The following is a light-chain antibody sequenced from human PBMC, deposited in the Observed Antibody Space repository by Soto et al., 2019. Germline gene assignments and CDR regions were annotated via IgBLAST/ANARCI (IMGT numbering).Light chain of an antibody. CDR3: SSWDDSLDGPV. J-gene: IGLJ3*02. CDR2: SIN. Sequence: QSVLTQPPSACATAGQTVTISCSGRYSNIGSNFVSWYQRLPGTAPKLLIYSINQRPSGVPDRFSGSKSGTSASLTISGLQSEDEADYFCSSWDDSLDGPVFGGGTKVTVL. CDR1: YSNIGSNF. V-gene: IGLV1-44*01.